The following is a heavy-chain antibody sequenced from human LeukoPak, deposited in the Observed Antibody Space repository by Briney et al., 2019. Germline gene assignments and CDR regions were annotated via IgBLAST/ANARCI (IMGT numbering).Heavy chain of an antibody. D-gene: IGHD6-6*01. Sequence: SETLSLTCTVSGGPISSSSYYWGWIRQPPGKGLEWIGSIYYSGSTYYNPSLKSRVTISVDTSKNQFSLKLSSVTAADTAVYYCARTARSSSSLNFDYWGQGTLVTVSS. V-gene: IGHV4-39*01. CDR3: ARTARSSSSLNFDY. J-gene: IGHJ4*02. CDR1: GGPISSSSYY. CDR2: IYYSGST.